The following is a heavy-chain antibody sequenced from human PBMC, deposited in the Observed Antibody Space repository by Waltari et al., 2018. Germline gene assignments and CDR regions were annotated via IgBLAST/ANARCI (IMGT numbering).Heavy chain of an antibody. Sequence: EVKLVESGGGLVQPGGSLRLSCTASGFTFYNYAMSWVRQAPGKGLEWVSTISGSDHGTFYADSVKGRFTISRDNSKNTLYLQMNSLRAEDTAVYYCAKGPESTPRGYFDYWGQGNLVTVSS. CDR1: GFTFYNYA. J-gene: IGHJ4*02. V-gene: IGHV3-23*04. CDR2: ISGSDHGT. CDR3: AKGPESTPRGYFDY. D-gene: IGHD3-10*01.